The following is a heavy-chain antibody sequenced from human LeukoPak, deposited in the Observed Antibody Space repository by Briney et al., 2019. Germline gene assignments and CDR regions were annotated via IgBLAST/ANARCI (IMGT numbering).Heavy chain of an antibody. CDR3: AKGLWFGELSHFDY. D-gene: IGHD3-10*01. CDR2: ISYDGSNK. Sequence: GGSLRLSCAAYGFNFSSYGMHWVRQAPGKGLEWVAVISYDGSNKYYADSVKGRFIISRDNSRNTLYLQMNSLRAEDTAVYYCAKGLWFGELSHFDYWGQGTLVTVSS. J-gene: IGHJ4*02. V-gene: IGHV3-30*18. CDR1: GFNFSSYG.